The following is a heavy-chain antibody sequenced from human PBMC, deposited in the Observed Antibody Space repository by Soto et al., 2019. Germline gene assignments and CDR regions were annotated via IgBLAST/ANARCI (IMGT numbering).Heavy chain of an antibody. V-gene: IGHV3-23*01. CDR1: GFTFSSYA. D-gene: IGHD3-10*01. CDR3: AHTTFMVRGVTSHYYYQYSDV. J-gene: IGHJ6*03. Sequence: EVQLLESGGGVVQPGGSLRLSCAASGFTFSSYAMTWVRQAPGKGLEWVSVISGSGGSTYYADSVKGRFTMSRDNSNNTQYLQMNSQRAVDTATYFCAHTTFMVRGVTSHYYYQYSDVWGKGTTVTVSS. CDR2: ISGSGGST.